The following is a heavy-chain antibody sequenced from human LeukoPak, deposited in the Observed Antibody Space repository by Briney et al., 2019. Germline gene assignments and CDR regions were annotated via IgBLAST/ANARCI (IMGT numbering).Heavy chain of an antibody. J-gene: IGHJ4*02. CDR1: GFTFSSYG. Sequence: GRSLRLSCAASGFTFSSYGMHWVRQAPGKGLEWVAVIWYDGSNKYYADSVKGRFTISRDNSKNTLYLQMNSLRAEDTAVYYCARVVEYCSGGSCYSFLDYWGQGTLVTVSS. CDR2: IWYDGSNK. CDR3: ARVVEYCSGGSCYSFLDY. V-gene: IGHV3-33*01. D-gene: IGHD2-15*01.